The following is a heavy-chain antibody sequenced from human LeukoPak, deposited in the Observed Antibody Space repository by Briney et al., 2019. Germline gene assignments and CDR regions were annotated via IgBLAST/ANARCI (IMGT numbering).Heavy chain of an antibody. J-gene: IGHJ4*01. Sequence: GGSLRLSCAGSGFSFSNYNLHWVRQAPGKGLEWVSYITLSSSTIYYADSVRGRFTISRDNGKNSLYLQMSSLRAEDTAIYYCARETPDSNSWTDFDFWGHGTPVTVSS. CDR1: GFSFSNYN. CDR2: ITLSSSTI. D-gene: IGHD2-2*01. CDR3: ARETPDSNSWTDFDF. V-gene: IGHV3-48*01.